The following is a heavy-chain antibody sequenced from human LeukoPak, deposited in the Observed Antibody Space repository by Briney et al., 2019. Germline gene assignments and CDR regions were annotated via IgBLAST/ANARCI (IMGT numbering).Heavy chain of an antibody. CDR3: AREKGYCSSTGCHTGYNWFDP. Sequence: SQTLSLTCTVSGGSISSGDYYWSWIRQPPGKGLEWIGYIYYSGSTYYNPSLKSRVTISVDTSKNQFSLKLSSVTAADTAVYYCAREKGYCSSTGCHTGYNWFDPWGQGTLVTVSS. CDR2: IYYSGST. V-gene: IGHV4-30-4*01. CDR1: GGSISSGDYY. D-gene: IGHD2-2*02. J-gene: IGHJ5*02.